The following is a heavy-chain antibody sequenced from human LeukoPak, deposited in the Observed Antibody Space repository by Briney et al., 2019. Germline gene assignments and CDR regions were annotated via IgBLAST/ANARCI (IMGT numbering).Heavy chain of an antibody. V-gene: IGHV4-34*01. D-gene: IGHD4-17*01. CDR3: ARPDYGDYDAFDI. CDR1: GGSFSGYY. CDR2: INHSRST. J-gene: IGHJ3*02. Sequence: SETLSLTCAVYGGSFSGYYWSWIRQPPGKGLEWIGEINHSRSTNYNPSLKSRVTISVDTSKNQFSLKLSSVTAADTAVYYCARPDYGDYDAFDIWGQGTMVTVSS.